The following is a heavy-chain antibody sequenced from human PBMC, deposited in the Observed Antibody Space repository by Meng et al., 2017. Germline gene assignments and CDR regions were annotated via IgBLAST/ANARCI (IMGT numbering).Heavy chain of an antibody. CDR1: GFTFSNAS. V-gene: IGHV4-59*01. CDR2: IYYSGST. J-gene: IGHJ3*01. Sequence: ESLKISCAASGFTFSNASMSWVRQAPGKGLEWVGYIYYSGSTNYNPYLKNRVTIIVDTSKNKTSQKLSTMTAADTAVYYCARMGEDSGFGRDADDFDFWGQGTMVTVSS. D-gene: IGHD3-16*01. CDR3: ARMGEDSGFGRDADDFDF.